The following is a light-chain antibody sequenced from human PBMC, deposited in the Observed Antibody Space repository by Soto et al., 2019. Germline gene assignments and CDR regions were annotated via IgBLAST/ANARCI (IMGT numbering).Light chain of an antibody. CDR3: QKYNSAPFT. Sequence: DIQMTQSPSSLSASVGDRVTITCRASQGIRNHLVWFQQKPGKLPKLLIYAASTLQTGVPSRFRGSGSGTEFNFTISNLQTEDVATYYCQKYNSAPFTFGPGTKVDIK. V-gene: IGKV1-27*01. J-gene: IGKJ3*01. CDR2: AAS. CDR1: QGIRNH.